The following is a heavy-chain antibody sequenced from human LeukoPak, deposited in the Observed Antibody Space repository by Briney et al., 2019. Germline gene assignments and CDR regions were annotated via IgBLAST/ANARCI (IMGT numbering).Heavy chain of an antibody. D-gene: IGHD6-19*01. V-gene: IGHV4-39*07. CDR3: ARGKYSSGWFLDY. J-gene: IGHJ4*02. CDR1: GGSISSSSYY. CDR2: IYYSGST. Sequence: PSETLSLTCTVSGGSISSSSYYWGWIRQPPGKGLEWIGSIYYSGSTYYNPSLKSRVTISVDKSKNQFSLKLTSVTAADTAVYYCARGKYSSGWFLDYWGQGTLVIVSS.